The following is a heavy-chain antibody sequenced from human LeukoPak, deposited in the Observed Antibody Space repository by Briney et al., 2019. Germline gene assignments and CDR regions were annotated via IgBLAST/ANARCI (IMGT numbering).Heavy chain of an antibody. CDR2: IISYESIT. V-gene: IGHV3-74*01. CDR3: ARRYYDSSGYPLDY. CDR1: GFTFSTYW. D-gene: IGHD3-22*01. Sequence: GGSLRLSCVASGFTFSTYWMHWVRQGPGKGLVWLSRIISYESITIYADSVKGRFTIFRDNAKNTPYLQMDSLRAETTGIYYCARRYYDSSGYPLDYWGQGTLVTVSS. J-gene: IGHJ4*02.